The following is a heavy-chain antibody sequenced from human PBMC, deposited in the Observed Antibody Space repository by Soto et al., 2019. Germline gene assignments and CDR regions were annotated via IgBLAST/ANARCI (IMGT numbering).Heavy chain of an antibody. D-gene: IGHD5-12*01. Sequence: QVQLVQSGAEVKKPGASVKVSCKASGYTFTRSGISWVRQAPGQGLEWMGWISTYNGDTNYAQTFQGRVTMTTDTCTSTVHMEVRSLRSDDTAVYYCAREGVAPYYYYGMDVWGQGTPVTVSS. CDR2: ISTYNGDT. J-gene: IGHJ6*02. CDR3: AREGVAPYYYYGMDV. CDR1: GYTFTRSG. V-gene: IGHV1-18*01.